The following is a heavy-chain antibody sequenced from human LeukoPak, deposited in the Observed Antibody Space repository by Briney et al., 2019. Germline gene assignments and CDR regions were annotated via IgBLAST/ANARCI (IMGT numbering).Heavy chain of an antibody. Sequence: PSETLSLTCTVSGGSISSGSYYWSWIRQPAGKGLEWIGRIYTSGSTNYNPSLKSRVTISVDTSKNQFSLKLSSVTAADTAVYYCARYRRGRVLMVYAGFDYWGQGTLVTVSS. D-gene: IGHD2-8*01. V-gene: IGHV4-61*02. CDR1: GGSISSGSYY. CDR3: ARYRRGRVLMVYAGFDY. CDR2: IYTSGST. J-gene: IGHJ4*02.